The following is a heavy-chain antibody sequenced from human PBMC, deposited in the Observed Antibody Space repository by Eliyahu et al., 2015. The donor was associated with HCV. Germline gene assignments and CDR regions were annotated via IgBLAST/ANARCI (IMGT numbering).Heavy chain of an antibody. D-gene: IGHD6-13*01. CDR3: ARLGLGSSWFY. J-gene: IGHJ4*02. Sequence: QLQLQESGPGLVKPSETLSLTCTVSGDSISVDPFWGWIRQPPGKGLEYIGSILYTGNTHYNPALRSRVIISVDTSKNQFSLNLSSVTAADTAVYYCARLGLGSSWFYWGQGTLVTVSS. CDR1: GDSISVDPF. CDR2: ILYTGNT. V-gene: IGHV4-39*01.